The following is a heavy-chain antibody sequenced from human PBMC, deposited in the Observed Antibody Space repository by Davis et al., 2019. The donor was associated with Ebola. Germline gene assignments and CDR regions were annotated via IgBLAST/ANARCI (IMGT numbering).Heavy chain of an antibody. V-gene: IGHV4-34*01. CDR3: ARDGYTNSSSAGDY. CDR2: TSHDGIT. Sequence: PSETLSLTCAVNGGPYYCHWIRQTPGKGLEWIGETSHDGITRYNPSLKSRVTISVDTSKNQFSLKLSSVTAADTAVYFCARDGYTNSSSAGDYWGQGTLVTVSS. J-gene: IGHJ4*02. CDR1: GGPYY. D-gene: IGHD3-16*02.